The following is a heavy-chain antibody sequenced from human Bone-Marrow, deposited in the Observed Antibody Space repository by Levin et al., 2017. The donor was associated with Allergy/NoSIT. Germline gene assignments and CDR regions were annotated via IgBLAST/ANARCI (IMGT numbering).Heavy chain of an antibody. CDR2: ISAANGNT. CDR3: ARDAVELNDADWFDP. J-gene: IGHJ5*02. V-gene: IGHV1-18*01. D-gene: IGHD3-10*01. CDR1: GYTFTNFG. Sequence: ASVKVSCKASGYTFTNFGISWVRQAPGQGLEWLGWISAANGNTDYEQKFQGRVIMTTETSTSTAYLELKSLRSDDTAVYYCARDAVELNDADWFDPWGQGTLVTVSS.